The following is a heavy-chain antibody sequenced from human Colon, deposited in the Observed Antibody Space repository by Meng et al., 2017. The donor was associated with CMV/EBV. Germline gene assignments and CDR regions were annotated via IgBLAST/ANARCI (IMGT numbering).Heavy chain of an antibody. CDR2: SGGT. CDR1: GYTFTGDD. Sequence: ASVEVSCKASGYTFTGDDIHWVRQAPGQGLEWMGNSGGTNYAQKFQGRLTMTRDISNSTVYMELSRLRSDDTAVYYCATLPHPGLILAAFDFWGQGTLVTVSS. V-gene: IGHV1-2*02. D-gene: IGHD2/OR15-2a*01. CDR3: ATLPHPGLILAAFDF. J-gene: IGHJ4*02.